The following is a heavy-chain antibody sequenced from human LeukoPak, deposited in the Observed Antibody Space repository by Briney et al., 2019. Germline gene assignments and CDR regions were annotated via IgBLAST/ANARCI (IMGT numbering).Heavy chain of an antibody. D-gene: IGHD3-10*01. J-gene: IGHJ6*03. V-gene: IGHV3-53*01. CDR2: IYSGGST. CDR1: GFTVSSNY. CDR3: ARHTGSYYYGSGSYLDYYYYYMDV. Sequence: GSLRLSCAASGFTVSSNYMSWVRQAPGKGLEWVSVIYSGGSTYYADSVKGRFTISRDNSKNTLYLQMNSLRAEDTAVYYSARHTGSYYYGSGSYLDYYYYYMDVWGKGTTVTISS.